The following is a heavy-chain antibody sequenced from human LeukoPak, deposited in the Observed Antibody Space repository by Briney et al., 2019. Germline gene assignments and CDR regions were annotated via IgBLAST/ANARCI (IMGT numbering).Heavy chain of an antibody. CDR1: GFIFSNYG. CDR2: ISSSSSTI. V-gene: IGHV3-48*01. Sequence: GGSLRLSCAASGFIFSNYGMNWVRQAPGKGLEWVSYISSSSSTIYYADSVKGRFTISRDNAKNSLYLQMNSLRAEDTAVYYCARAQPMYIAPFYYYGMDVWGQGTTVTVSS. CDR3: ARAQPMYIAPFYYYGMDV. D-gene: IGHD6-13*01. J-gene: IGHJ6*02.